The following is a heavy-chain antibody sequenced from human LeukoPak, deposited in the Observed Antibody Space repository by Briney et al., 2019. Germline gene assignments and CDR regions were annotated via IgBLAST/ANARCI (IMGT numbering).Heavy chain of an antibody. CDR3: ARGGYYGSGNDFRFDP. J-gene: IGHJ5*02. Sequence: SETLSLTCTVSGVSISSYYWSWVRQPPGKGLEWIGYIYYSGSTNYKPSLKSRVTISVDTSKNQFSLKLSSVTAADTAVYYCARGGYYGSGNDFRFDPWGQGTLVTVSS. D-gene: IGHD3-10*01. V-gene: IGHV4-59*01. CDR2: IYYSGST. CDR1: GVSISSYY.